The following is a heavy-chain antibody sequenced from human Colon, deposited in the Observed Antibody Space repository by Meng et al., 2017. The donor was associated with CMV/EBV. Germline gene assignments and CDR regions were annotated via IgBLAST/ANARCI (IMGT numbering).Heavy chain of an antibody. CDR3: AREGHNWTGFDY. D-gene: IGHD1-20*01. Sequence: GESLMISCTASGFSVSNSYINWVRQAPGKGLEWVSVVYSGGSTYYADAVKGRFTVTRDNSKNTVYLQINGLRPEDTAVYYCAREGHNWTGFDYWGQGTLVTVSS. CDR2: VYSGGST. CDR1: GFSVSNSY. V-gene: IGHV3-66*02. J-gene: IGHJ4*02.